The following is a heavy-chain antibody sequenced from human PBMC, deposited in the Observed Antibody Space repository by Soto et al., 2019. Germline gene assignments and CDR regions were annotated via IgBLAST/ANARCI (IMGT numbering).Heavy chain of an antibody. CDR3: AKGPEYDILTGCDY. CDR1: GFTFSLSA. CDR2: LSGGGSTT. Sequence: EVQLLESGGGFVQPGESLRLSCAASGFTFSLSAMSWVRQAPGRGLDWVSSLSGGGSTTDYADSVKGRFTISSDNSKNTVHLQINSLRAEDTAVYYCAKGPEYDILTGCDYWGQGALVTVSS. D-gene: IGHD3-9*01. J-gene: IGHJ4*02. V-gene: IGHV3-23*01.